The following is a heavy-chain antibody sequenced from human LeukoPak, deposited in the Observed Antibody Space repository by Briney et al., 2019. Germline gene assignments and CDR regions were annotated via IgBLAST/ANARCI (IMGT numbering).Heavy chain of an antibody. Sequence: ALVKVSCKASGYTFTSYDINWVRQATGQGPEWMGWMNPNSGNTGYAQKFQGRVTMTRNTSISTAYMELSSLRSEDTAVYYCARGSEVATKTSSYYYMDVWGKGTTVTVSS. CDR1: GYTFTSYD. CDR2: MNPNSGNT. J-gene: IGHJ6*03. V-gene: IGHV1-8*01. D-gene: IGHD5-24*01. CDR3: ARGSEVATKTSSYYYMDV.